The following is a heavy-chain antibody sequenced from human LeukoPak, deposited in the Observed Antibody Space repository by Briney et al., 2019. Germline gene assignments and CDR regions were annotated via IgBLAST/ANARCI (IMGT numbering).Heavy chain of an antibody. Sequence: GGSLRLSCAASGFTFSSYSMNWVRQAPGKGLEWVSSISSSSSYIYYADSVKGRFTISRDNATNSLYLQMNSLRAEDTAVYYCARGGSGRPFDYWGQGTLVTVSS. CDR2: ISSSSSYI. CDR1: GFTFSSYS. CDR3: ARGGSGRPFDY. D-gene: IGHD3-10*01. V-gene: IGHV3-21*01. J-gene: IGHJ4*02.